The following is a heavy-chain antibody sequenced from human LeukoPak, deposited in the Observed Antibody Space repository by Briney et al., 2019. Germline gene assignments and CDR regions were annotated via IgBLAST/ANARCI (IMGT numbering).Heavy chain of an antibody. Sequence: GGSLILSCAASGFSVSNTYMSWVRQAPGKGLEWVSIIYSGGNTYYADSVKGRFTISRDNSKNTLYLQMNRLRPEDTAVYYCARGTVTAPDYWGQGTLVTVSS. V-gene: IGHV3-53*01. J-gene: IGHJ4*02. CDR3: ARGTVTAPDY. CDR2: IYSGGNT. D-gene: IGHD2-21*02. CDR1: GFSVSNTY.